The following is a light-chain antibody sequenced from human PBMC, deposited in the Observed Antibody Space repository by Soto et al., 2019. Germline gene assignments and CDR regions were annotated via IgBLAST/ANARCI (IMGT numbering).Light chain of an antibody. CDR3: QQYTNWPLI. V-gene: IGKV3-15*01. J-gene: IGKJ5*01. CDR2: GTS. CDR1: QSVSSN. Sequence: ETVMTQSPATLSVSPGERATLSCRASQSVSSNLAWYQQRPVQAPRLLIYGTSTRATGVPARFSGVGSGTEFTLTISSLQSEDFAVYYCQQYTNWPLIFGQGTRLENK.